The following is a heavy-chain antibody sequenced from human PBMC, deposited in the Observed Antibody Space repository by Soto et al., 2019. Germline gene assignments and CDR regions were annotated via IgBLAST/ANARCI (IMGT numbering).Heavy chain of an antibody. D-gene: IGHD6-13*01. CDR3: ARVFLSGYSSSWSLYYYGMDV. CDR2: INHSGST. J-gene: IGHJ6*02. V-gene: IGHV4-34*01. Sequence: TLSHTCTVYAGFLSGSEWSWIRHPLGKGLVWIGEINHSGSTNYNPSLKSRVTISVDTSKNQFSLKLSSVTAADTAVYYCARVFLSGYSSSWSLYYYGMDVWGQGTTVT. CDR1: AGFLSGSE.